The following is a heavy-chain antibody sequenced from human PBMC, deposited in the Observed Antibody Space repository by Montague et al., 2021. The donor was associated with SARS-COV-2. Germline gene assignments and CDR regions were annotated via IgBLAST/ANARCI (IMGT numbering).Heavy chain of an antibody. D-gene: IGHD3-22*01. CDR2: IYYSGST. J-gene: IGHJ3*02. CDR1: GGSISSYY. V-gene: IGHV4-59*01. CDR3: ARGIPRPMRWLLVVDDAFDI. Sequence: SETLSLTRTVSGGSISSYYCSWIRQPPGKGLEWIGYIYYSGSTNXNPSLKSRVTISVDTSKNQFSLKLSSVTAAGTAVYYCARGIPRPMRWLLVVDDAFDIWGQGTMVTVSS.